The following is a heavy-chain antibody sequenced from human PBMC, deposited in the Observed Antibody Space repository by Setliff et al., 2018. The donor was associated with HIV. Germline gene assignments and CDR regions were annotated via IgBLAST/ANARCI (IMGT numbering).Heavy chain of an antibody. Sequence: GGSLRLSCAASGFTFNSYTMNWVRQAPGNGLEWVSSISSSSSYIYYANSVKGQFTISRDNSKNTMYLQMNCLRADDTAVYYCARDGPSYSSRSYGRHFDYWGQGTLVTVSS. CDR3: ARDGPSYSSRSYGRHFDY. CDR2: ISSSSSYI. J-gene: IGHJ4*02. V-gene: IGHV3-21*01. D-gene: IGHD6-13*01. CDR1: GFTFNSYT.